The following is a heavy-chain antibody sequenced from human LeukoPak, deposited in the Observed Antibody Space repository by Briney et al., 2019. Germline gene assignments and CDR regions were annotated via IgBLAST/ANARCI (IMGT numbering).Heavy chain of an antibody. Sequence: ASVKVSCKASGYTFNRNNINWVRQAPGQGLEWMGCISTYNGNTNYAQKLQGRVTMTTDTSTSTAYMELSSLRSEDTAIYYCARIRDGYNDAYDIWGQGTVVTVPS. J-gene: IGHJ3*02. D-gene: IGHD5-24*01. CDR2: ISTYNGNT. V-gene: IGHV1-18*01. CDR1: GYTFNRNN. CDR3: ARIRDGYNDAYDI.